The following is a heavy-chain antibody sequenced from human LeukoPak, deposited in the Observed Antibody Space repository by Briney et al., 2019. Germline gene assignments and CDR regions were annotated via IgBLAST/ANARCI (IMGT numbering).Heavy chain of an antibody. V-gene: IGHV5-51*01. Sequence: SLQLSCKCSEYSFTSYWIGWVRQMPGKGLEWMGIIYPGDPDTRYSPSCQGQVTISADKSISTAYLQWSSLKASDTAMYYCARQKEDSSGWSGAFDIWGQGTMVTVSS. D-gene: IGHD6-19*01. CDR2: IYPGDPDT. CDR3: ARQKEDSSGWSGAFDI. J-gene: IGHJ3*02. CDR1: EYSFTSYW.